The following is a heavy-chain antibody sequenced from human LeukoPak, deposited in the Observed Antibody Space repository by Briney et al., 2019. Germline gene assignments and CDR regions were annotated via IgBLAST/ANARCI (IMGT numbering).Heavy chain of an antibody. J-gene: IGHJ3*02. Sequence: GESLKISCKGSGYSFTSYWIGWVRQMPGKGLEWMGIIYPGDSDTRYSPSFQGQVTISADKSISTAYLQWSSLKASDTAMYYCARRLFSGSHHIDGFDIWGQGTMVTVSS. CDR2: IYPGDSDT. CDR1: GYSFTSYW. CDR3: ARRLFSGSHHIDGFDI. D-gene: IGHD1-26*01. V-gene: IGHV5-51*01.